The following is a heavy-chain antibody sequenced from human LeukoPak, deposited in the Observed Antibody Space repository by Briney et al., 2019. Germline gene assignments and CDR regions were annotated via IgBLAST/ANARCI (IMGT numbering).Heavy chain of an antibody. CDR2: MNPNSGNT. Sequence: ASVKVSCTASGYTFTSYDINWVRQATGQGLEWMGWMNPNSGNTGYAQKFQGRVTMTRNTSISTAYMELSSLRSEDTAVYYCARATRSGYYPWDYYYYGMDVWGQGTTVTVSS. V-gene: IGHV1-8*01. D-gene: IGHD3-3*01. CDR1: GYTFTSYD. J-gene: IGHJ6*02. CDR3: ARATRSGYYPWDYYYYGMDV.